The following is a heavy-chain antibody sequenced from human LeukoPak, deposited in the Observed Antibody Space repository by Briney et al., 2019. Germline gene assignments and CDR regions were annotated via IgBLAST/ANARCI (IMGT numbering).Heavy chain of an antibody. V-gene: IGHV3-7*01. D-gene: IGHD3-22*01. Sequence: PGGSLRLSCAASGFTFSSYWMSWVRQAPGKGLEWVANIKQDGSEKYYVDSVKGRFTISRDNAKNSLYLQMNSLRAEDTAVYYCARESAYNYYEENWFDPWGQGTLVTVSS. CDR2: IKQDGSEK. J-gene: IGHJ5*02. CDR3: ARESAYNYYEENWFDP. CDR1: GFTFSSYW.